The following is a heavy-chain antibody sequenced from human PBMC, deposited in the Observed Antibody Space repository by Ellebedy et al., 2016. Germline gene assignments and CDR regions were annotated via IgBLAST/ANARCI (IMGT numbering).Heavy chain of an antibody. CDR1: GYTFNTFS. Sequence: ASVKVSCXASGYTFNTFSITWVRQIPGQGLEWMGFVNTFSGNTKFAQKFQGRVSMTTDSSTHTAYMDLRSLRSDDTAMYYCAKTSGWGYGENWGQGTLVTVSS. CDR3: AKTSGWGYGEN. J-gene: IGHJ4*02. D-gene: IGHD3-10*01. CDR2: VNTFSGNT. V-gene: IGHV1-18*04.